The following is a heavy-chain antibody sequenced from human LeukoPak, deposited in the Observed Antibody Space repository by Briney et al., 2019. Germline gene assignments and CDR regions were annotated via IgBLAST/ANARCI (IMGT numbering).Heavy chain of an antibody. Sequence: GGSLRLSCAASGFTLSDYYMSWIRQAPGKGLEWVSYISGSTSYTNYADSVKGRFTISRDNAKNSLYLQMNSLRAEDTAVYYCARDRSWGSGYNYGMDVWGQGTTVTVSS. D-gene: IGHD2-15*01. V-gene: IGHV3-11*05. CDR3: ARDRSWGSGYNYGMDV. CDR2: ISGSTSYT. J-gene: IGHJ6*02. CDR1: GFTLSDYY.